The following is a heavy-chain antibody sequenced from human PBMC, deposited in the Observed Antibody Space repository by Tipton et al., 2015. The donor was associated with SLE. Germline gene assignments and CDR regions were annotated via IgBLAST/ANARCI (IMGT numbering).Heavy chain of an antibody. CDR2: INHSGST. J-gene: IGHJ2*01. Sequence: TLSLTCAVYGGSFSGYYWSWIRQHPGKGLEWIGEINHSGSTNYNPSLKSRVTISVDTSKNQFSLKLSAVTAADTAVYYCARREEQWLEALWYFDLWGRCTLVTVSS. V-gene: IGHV4-34*01. CDR1: GGSFSGYY. D-gene: IGHD6-19*01. CDR3: ARREEQWLEALWYFDL.